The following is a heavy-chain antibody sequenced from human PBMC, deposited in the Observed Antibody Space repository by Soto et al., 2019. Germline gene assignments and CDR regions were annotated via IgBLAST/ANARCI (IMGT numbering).Heavy chain of an antibody. J-gene: IGHJ5*02. CDR3: AKDAISMVRGVNNWFDP. D-gene: IGHD3-10*01. CDR1: GFTFSSYA. CDR2: ISGGGGVST. V-gene: IGHV3-23*01. Sequence: HPGCSLRLSCAASGFTFSSYAMTWVRQAPGKGLEWVSGISGGGGVSTYYADSVKGRFTISRDNSMNTLYLQMNRLGAEDTAVYYCAKDAISMVRGVNNWFDPWGQGTLVTVSS.